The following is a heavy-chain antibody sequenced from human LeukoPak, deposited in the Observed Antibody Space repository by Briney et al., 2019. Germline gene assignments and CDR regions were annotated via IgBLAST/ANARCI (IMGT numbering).Heavy chain of an antibody. CDR1: GFTFDDYA. CDR3: AKGDSGYYYFDY. D-gene: IGHD6-25*01. Sequence: GGSLRLSCAASGFTFDDYAMHWVRQAPGKGLEWVSLISGDGSRTYYADSVKGRFTISRDNSKNSLHLQMNSLRTEDTALYYCAKGDSGYYYFDYWGQGTLVTVSS. V-gene: IGHV3-43*02. J-gene: IGHJ4*02. CDR2: ISGDGSRT.